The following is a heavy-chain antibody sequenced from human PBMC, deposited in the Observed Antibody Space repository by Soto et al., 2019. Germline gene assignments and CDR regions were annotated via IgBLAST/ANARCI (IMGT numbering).Heavy chain of an antibody. V-gene: IGHV3-30-3*01. CDR1: GFTFSSYA. J-gene: IGHJ6*02. CDR3: ARATVPYYYYYGMDV. D-gene: IGHD4-17*01. CDR2: ISYDGSNK. Sequence: PGGSLRLSCAASGFTFSSYAMHWVRQAPGKGLEWVAVISYDGSNKYYADSVKGRFTIARDNSKNTLYLQMNSLRAEDTAVYYCARATVPYYYYYGMDVWGQGTTVTVS.